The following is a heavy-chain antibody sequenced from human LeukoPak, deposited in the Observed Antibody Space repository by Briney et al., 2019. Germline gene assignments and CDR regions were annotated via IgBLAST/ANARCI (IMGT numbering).Heavy chain of an antibody. CDR1: GFTFRSFS. Sequence: GGSLRLSCAASGFTFRSFSMNWVRQAPGKGLEWVSSISSSSGYIYYADSVKGRFTISRDNAKNSLYLQMNSLRAEDTAVYYCARGGYSYGYGDDYWGQGTLVTVSS. CDR3: ARGGYSYGYGDDY. J-gene: IGHJ4*02. D-gene: IGHD5-18*01. CDR2: ISSSSGYI. V-gene: IGHV3-21*01.